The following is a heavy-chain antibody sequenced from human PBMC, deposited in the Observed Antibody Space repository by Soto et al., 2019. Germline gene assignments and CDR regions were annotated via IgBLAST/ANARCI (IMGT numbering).Heavy chain of an antibody. D-gene: IGHD7-27*01. V-gene: IGHV1-69*13. J-gene: IGHJ6*02. Sequence: SVKVSCKASAGNFRNYSISWMRQAPGQGLEWMGGIIPIFGIANYAQKFQGSVTITADASTSTAYMELSSLRAEDTAVYHCATWARRRSHWGWYYGMDDWGQGIRVTVS. CDR1: AGNFRNYS. CDR3: ATWARRRSHWGWYYGMDD. CDR2: IIPIFGIA.